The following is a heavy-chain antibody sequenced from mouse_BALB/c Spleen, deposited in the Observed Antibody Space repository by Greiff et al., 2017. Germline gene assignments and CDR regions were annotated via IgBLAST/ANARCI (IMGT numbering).Heavy chain of an antibody. D-gene: IGHD1-1*01. V-gene: IGHV5-6-5*01. CDR3: ARDRDFYYYGSSYAMDY. CDR2: ISSGGST. CDR1: GFTFSSYA. Sequence: EVKLVESGGGLVKPGGSLKLSCAASGFTFSSYAMSWVRQTPEKRLEWVASISSGGSTYYPDSVKGRFTISRDNARNILYLQMSSLRSEDTAMYYCARDRDFYYYGSSYAMDYWGQGTSVTVSS. J-gene: IGHJ4*01.